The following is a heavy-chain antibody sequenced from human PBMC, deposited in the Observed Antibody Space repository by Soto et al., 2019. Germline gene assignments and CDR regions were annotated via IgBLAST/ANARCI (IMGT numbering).Heavy chain of an antibody. J-gene: IGHJ4*02. V-gene: IGHV3-30-3*01. CDR3: ARDFGRGSRQWLGQLDY. D-gene: IGHD6-19*01. CDR2: ISYDGSNK. Sequence: VQLVESGGGLIQPGGSLRLSCAASGFTVSSNYMSWVRQAPGKGLEWVAVISYDGSNKYYADSVKGRFTISRDNSKNTLYLQMNSLRAEDTAVYYCARDFGRGSRQWLGQLDYWGQGTLVTVSS. CDR1: GFTVSSNY.